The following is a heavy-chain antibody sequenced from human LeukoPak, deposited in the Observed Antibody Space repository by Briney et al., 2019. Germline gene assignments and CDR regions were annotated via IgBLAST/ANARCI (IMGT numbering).Heavy chain of an antibody. V-gene: IGHV1-18*01. Sequence: EASVKVSCKASGGTFSSYTISWVRQAPGQGLEWMGWISPYNGDTNYAQNLQGRVTLTTDTSTSTAYMELRSLRSDDTAVYYCARDGAVAAVFDYWGQGTLVTVSS. D-gene: IGHD6-19*01. CDR1: GGTFSSYT. J-gene: IGHJ4*02. CDR3: ARDGAVAAVFDY. CDR2: ISPYNGDT.